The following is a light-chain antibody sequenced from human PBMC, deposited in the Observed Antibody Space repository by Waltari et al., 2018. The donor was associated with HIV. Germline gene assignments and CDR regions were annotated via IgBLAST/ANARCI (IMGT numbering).Light chain of an antibody. CDR2: DAS. CDR3: QQYGSSLWT. Sequence: EIVLTQSPGILSLSPGERATLSCRASQSVTSTYLAWYQQKPGQAPRLLIYDASSRATGIPDWFSGSGSGTDFTLTISRLEPEDFAVYYCQQYGSSLWTFGQGTKVEIK. CDR1: QSVTSTY. J-gene: IGKJ1*01. V-gene: IGKV3-20*01.